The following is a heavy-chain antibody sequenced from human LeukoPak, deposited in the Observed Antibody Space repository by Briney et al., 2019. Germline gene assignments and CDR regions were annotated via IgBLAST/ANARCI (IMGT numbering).Heavy chain of an antibody. CDR1: GGTFSSYA. D-gene: IGHD5-24*01. CDR3: ARDGYNENPYYYYYIDV. J-gene: IGHJ6*03. V-gene: IGHV1-69*13. Sequence: GASVKVSCKASGGTFSSYAISWVRQAPGQGLEWMGGIIPIFGTANYAQKFQGRVTITADESTSTAYMELSSLRSEDTAVYYCARDGYNENPYYYYYIDVWGKGTTVTVSS. CDR2: IIPIFGTA.